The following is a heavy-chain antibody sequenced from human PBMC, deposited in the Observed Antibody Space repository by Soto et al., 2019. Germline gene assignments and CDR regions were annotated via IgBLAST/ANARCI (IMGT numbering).Heavy chain of an antibody. CDR2: IYYSGST. Sequence: PSETLSLTCSVSGGSISGYYWSWIRQTPEKGLEWIGYIYYSGSTNYNPSLKSRVTISVDTSKNQFSLKLTSVTAADTAVYYCARDKITGLFDYWGQGTLVTVS. J-gene: IGHJ4*02. CDR3: ARDKITGLFDY. CDR1: GGSISGYY. V-gene: IGHV4-59*12. D-gene: IGHD2-8*02.